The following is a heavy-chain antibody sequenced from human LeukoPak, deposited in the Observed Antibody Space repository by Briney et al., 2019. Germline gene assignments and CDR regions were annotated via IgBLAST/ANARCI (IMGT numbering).Heavy chain of an antibody. D-gene: IGHD6-6*01. V-gene: IGHV4-34*01. J-gene: IGHJ6*02. CDR3: ARGGRRWQLVRDGMDV. CDR1: GGSFSGYY. Sequence: SETLSLTCAVYGGSFSGYYWSWIREPPGGGLEWIGEINHSGSTNYNPPLKRRVTISVATAKTQSSLKLSSVTAADTAIYYCARGGRRWQLVRDGMDVWGQGTTVTVSS. CDR2: INHSGST.